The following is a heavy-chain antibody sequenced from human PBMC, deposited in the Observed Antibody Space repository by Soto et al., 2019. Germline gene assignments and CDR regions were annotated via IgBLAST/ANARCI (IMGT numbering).Heavy chain of an antibody. V-gene: IGHV1-8*01. J-gene: IGHJ6*02. CDR2: MNPNSGNT. D-gene: IGHD5-18*01. Sequence: QVQLVQSGAEVKKPGASVKVSCKASGYTFTSYDINWVRQATGQGLEWMGWMNPNSGNTGYAQKFQGRVTMTRNTSVITHYRXLSSLRSEDTAVYYCARMYSDTAMVTEYYYYGMDVWGQGTTVTVSS. CDR1: GYTFTSYD. CDR3: ARMYSDTAMVTEYYYYGMDV.